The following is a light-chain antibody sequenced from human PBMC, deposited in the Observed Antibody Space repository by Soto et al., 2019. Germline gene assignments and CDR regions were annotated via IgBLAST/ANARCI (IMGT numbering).Light chain of an antibody. CDR1: QSVSTSV. J-gene: IGKJ1*01. Sequence: EIVLTQSPGTLSLSAGESASLSCRASQSVSTSVAWYQQKPGQAPRLLLSGASSWATGIPDRFSGSESGTDFTLTINRLEPEDLAFYYCQQYDTTPWTFGRGTKVEVK. V-gene: IGKV3-20*01. CDR3: QQYDTTPWT. CDR2: GAS.